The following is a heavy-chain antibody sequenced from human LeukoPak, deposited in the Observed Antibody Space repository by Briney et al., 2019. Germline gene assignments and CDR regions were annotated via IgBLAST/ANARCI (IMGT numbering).Heavy chain of an antibody. V-gene: IGHV3-30-3*01. Sequence: GRSLRLSCAASGFTFSSYAMHWVRQAPGKGLEWVAVISYDGSNKYYADSVKGRFTISRDNSKNTLYLQMNSLRAEVTAVYYCARDVSALRYFDWLLGHWGQGTLVTVSS. CDR2: ISYDGSNK. D-gene: IGHD3-9*01. CDR3: ARDVSALRYFDWLLGH. CDR1: GFTFSSYA. J-gene: IGHJ4*02.